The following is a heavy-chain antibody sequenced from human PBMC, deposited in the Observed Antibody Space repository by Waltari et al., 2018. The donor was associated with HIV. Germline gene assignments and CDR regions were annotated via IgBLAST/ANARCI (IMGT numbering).Heavy chain of an antibody. CDR1: GWSFRGYY. J-gene: IGHJ4*02. CDR3: ARMDRGGGFDY. Sequence: QVQLQQWGAGLLKPSETLSLTCAVYGWSFRGYYWSLVRQPPGKGLEWIGEINHSGDTYYSPSLKSRLTISVDSSKNQFSLKLSSVTAADTSVYYCARMDRGGGFDYWGQGTLVTISS. CDR2: INHSGDT. D-gene: IGHD2-15*01. V-gene: IGHV4-34*01.